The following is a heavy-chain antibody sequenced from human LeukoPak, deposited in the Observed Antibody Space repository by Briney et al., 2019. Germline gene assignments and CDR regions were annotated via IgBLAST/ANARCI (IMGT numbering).Heavy chain of an antibody. CDR1: GFTLSSYW. D-gene: IGHD1-1*01. Sequence: GGSVRLSCAASGFTLSSYWLYWVRQAPGGGLVWVSRINNDGASTNYADSAKGRFTISRDNAKNTLYLQMNSLRVEDTAAYYCCTVTNSVGRAPGDYWGQGTLVTVSS. CDR3: CTVTNSVGRAPGDY. V-gene: IGHV3-74*01. J-gene: IGHJ4*02. CDR2: INNDGAST.